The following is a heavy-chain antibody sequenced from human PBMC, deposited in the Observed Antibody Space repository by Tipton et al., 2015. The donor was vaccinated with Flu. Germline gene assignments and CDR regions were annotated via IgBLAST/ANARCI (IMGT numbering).Heavy chain of an antibody. Sequence: SLRLSCAASEFIFINYAMSWVRQAPGKGLEWVSSISGSGVATYYADSVKGRFTISRDNSKNTLYLQMNSLRGEDTAVYYCARDSQWLLPFDYWGQGTLVTVSS. CDR2: ISGSGVAT. J-gene: IGHJ4*02. CDR3: ARDSQWLLPFDY. CDR1: EFIFINYA. D-gene: IGHD6-19*01. V-gene: IGHV3-23*01.